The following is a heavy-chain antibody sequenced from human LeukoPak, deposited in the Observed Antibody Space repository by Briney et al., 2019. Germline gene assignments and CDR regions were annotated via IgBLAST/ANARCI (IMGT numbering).Heavy chain of an antibody. CDR2: IIPIFGTA. J-gene: IGHJ4*02. CDR3: ASGPYPWGGRDY. D-gene: IGHD2-21*01. V-gene: IGHV1-69*05. Sequence: SVKVSCKSSGGTFSSYAISWVRQAPGQGLEWMGGIIPIFGTANYAQKFQGRVTITTDESTSTAYMELSSLRSEDTAVYYCASGPYPWGGRDYWGQGTLVTVSS. CDR1: GGTFSSYA.